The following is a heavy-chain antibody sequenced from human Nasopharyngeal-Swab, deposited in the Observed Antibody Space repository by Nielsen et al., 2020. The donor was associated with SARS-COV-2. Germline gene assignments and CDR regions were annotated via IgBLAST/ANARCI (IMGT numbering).Heavy chain of an antibody. Sequence: SETLSLTCTVSGVSISSQYWSWIRQPPGKGLEWIGYISHNSGTNYNPSLKSRVTMFMDTSKNQFSLKLRSVTAAGTAVYYCAKEGATGWFDPWGQGTLVTVSS. CDR2: ISHNSGT. V-gene: IGHV4-59*11. CDR1: GVSISSQY. CDR3: AKEGATGWFDP. J-gene: IGHJ5*02.